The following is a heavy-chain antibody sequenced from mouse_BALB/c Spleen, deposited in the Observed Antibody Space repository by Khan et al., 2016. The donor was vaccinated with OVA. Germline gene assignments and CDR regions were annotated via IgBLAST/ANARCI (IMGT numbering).Heavy chain of an antibody. CDR2: ITSGGSF. CDR3: ARAGRWFDY. J-gene: IGHJ3*01. CDR1: GYSITSGYY. D-gene: IGHD3-3*01. V-gene: IGHV3-6*02. Sequence: QLEESGPGLVKLSQSLSLTCSVTGYSITSGYYWNWIRQFPGNKLEWMGYITSGGSFNYNPSLKNRISITRDTSNNQFFLKLTSVTPEDTATYYCARAGRWFDYWGQGTQVTVSA.